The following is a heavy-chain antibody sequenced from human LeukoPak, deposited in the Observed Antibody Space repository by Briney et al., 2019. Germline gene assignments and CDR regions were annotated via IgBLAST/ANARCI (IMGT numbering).Heavy chain of an antibody. CDR2: ISGSGGTT. CDR1: GFTFSAYA. V-gene: IGHV3-23*01. D-gene: IGHD3-22*01. J-gene: IGHJ3*02. CDR3: AKDYYYDSSGYYYGDAFDI. Sequence: GGSLRLSCAASGFTFSAYAMAWVRQAPGKGLEWVSTISGSGGTTYSADSVKGRFTISRDNSKNILYLQVNSLRAGDTAVYYCAKDYYYDSSGYYYGDAFDIWGQGTMVTVSP.